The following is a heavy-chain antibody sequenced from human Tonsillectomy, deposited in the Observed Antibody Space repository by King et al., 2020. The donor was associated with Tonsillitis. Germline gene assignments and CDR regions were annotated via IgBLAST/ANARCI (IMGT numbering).Heavy chain of an antibody. CDR2: ISGDGGTL. D-gene: IGHD3-3*01. CDR3: AKDRDFWSGYVDY. Sequence: VQLVESGGGVVQPGGSLRLSWAASGFTFDDYAMHWVRPAPGKGLEWVSLISGDGGTLYYADSVKGRFTSSRDNSKNSLYLQMNSLRTEDTALYYRAKDRDFWSGYVDYWGQGTLVTVSS. J-gene: IGHJ4*02. CDR1: GFTFDDYA. V-gene: IGHV3-43*02.